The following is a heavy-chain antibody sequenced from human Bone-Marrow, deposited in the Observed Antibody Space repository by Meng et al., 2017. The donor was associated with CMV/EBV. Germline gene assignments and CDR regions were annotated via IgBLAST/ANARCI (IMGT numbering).Heavy chain of an antibody. V-gene: IGHV3-30*04. Sequence: GESLKISCAASGFTFSSYAMSWVRQAPGKGLEWVAVISYDGSNKYYADSVKGRFTISRDNSKNTLYLQMNSLRAEDTAVYYCAREGYCSSTSCPRAMDVWGQGTTVTVSS. CDR3: AREGYCSSTSCPRAMDV. CDR2: ISYDGSNK. D-gene: IGHD2-2*01. CDR1: GFTFSSYA. J-gene: IGHJ6*02.